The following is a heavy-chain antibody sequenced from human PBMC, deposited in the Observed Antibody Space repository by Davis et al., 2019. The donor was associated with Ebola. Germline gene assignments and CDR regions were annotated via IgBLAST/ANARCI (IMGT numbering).Heavy chain of an antibody. V-gene: IGHV4-31*11. CDR1: GGSFSGYY. J-gene: IGHJ4*02. D-gene: IGHD2-15*01. CDR2: IYYSGST. CDR3: AGNGGSCYSCFDY. Sequence: SETLSLTCAVYGGSFSGYYWSWIRQHPGKGLEWIGYIYYSGSTYYNPSLKSRVTISVDTSKNQFSLKLSSVTAADTAVYYCAGNGGSCYSCFDYWGQGTLVTVSS.